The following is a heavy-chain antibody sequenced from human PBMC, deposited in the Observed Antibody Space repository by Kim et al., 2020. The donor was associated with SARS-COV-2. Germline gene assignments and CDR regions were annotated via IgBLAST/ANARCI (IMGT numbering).Heavy chain of an antibody. CDR3: AKAIIAAANWFDP. CDR1: GFTFGDYA. Sequence: GGSLRLSCAASGFTFGDYAMHWVRQAPGKGLEWVSGISWNSGSIGYADSVKGRFTISRDNAKNSLYLQMNSLRAEDTALYYCAKAIIAAANWFDPWGQGTLVTVSS. CDR2: ISWNSGSI. J-gene: IGHJ5*02. D-gene: IGHD6-13*01. V-gene: IGHV3-9*01.